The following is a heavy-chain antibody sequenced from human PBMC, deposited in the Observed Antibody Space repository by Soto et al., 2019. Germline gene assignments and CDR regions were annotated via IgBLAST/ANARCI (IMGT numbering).Heavy chain of an antibody. J-gene: IGHJ5*02. CDR3: TVLKRWDQYSTSGYWFDP. V-gene: IGHV3-15*07. CDR1: VCNFNRAW. Sequence: PDWALRLACAYSVCNFNRAWKTLVRQAPCKRLERVGRIKSRADGGTKDYGAPVRGRFTNSIDDSENMLDLQMYSLKTEGTAVYYCTVLKRWDQYSTSGYWFDPWGPGAPV. D-gene: IGHD1-26*01. CDR2: IKSRADGGTK.